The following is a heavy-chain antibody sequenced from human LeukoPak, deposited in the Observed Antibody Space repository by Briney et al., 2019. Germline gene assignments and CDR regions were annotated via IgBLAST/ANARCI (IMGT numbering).Heavy chain of an antibody. D-gene: IGHD2-8*02. J-gene: IGHJ4*02. Sequence: PSETLSLTCAVYGGSFSGYYWSWIRQPPGKGLGWIGEINHSGSTNYNPSLKSRVTISVDTSKNQFSLKLSSVTAADTAVYYCARALTRGYCTGGVCYRSPGCYDYWGQGTLVTVSS. V-gene: IGHV4-34*01. CDR1: GGSFSGYY. CDR2: INHSGST. CDR3: ARALTRGYCTGGVCYRSPGCYDY.